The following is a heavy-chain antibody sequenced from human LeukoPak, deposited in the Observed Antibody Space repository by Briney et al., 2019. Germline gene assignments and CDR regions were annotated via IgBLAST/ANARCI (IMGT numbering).Heavy chain of an antibody. J-gene: IGHJ4*02. D-gene: IGHD3-16*01. CDR3: ARDPRRGAPDYFDY. V-gene: IGHV3-30*04. Sequence: GESLRLSCAASGFTFTTHSMHWVRQAPGKGLEWLAVIGYDGSVTLHVDSVKGRFTISRDDSRNMLYLQMDTLRPDDTAVYYCARDPRRGAPDYFDYWGQGTLVTVST. CDR1: GFTFTTHS. CDR2: IGYDGSVT.